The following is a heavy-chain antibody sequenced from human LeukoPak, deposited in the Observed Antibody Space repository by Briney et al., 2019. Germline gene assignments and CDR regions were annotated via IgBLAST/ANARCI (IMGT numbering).Heavy chain of an antibody. D-gene: IGHD3-22*01. Sequence: SETLSLTCAVSGGSLSGHYCNWIRQPPGKGLEWIGEINHSGSTNYNPSLKSRVTISVDTSKNQFSLKLSSVTAADTAVYYCARGLGDSSGPDYWGQGTLVTVSS. J-gene: IGHJ4*02. V-gene: IGHV4-34*01. CDR2: INHSGST. CDR3: ARGLGDSSGPDY. CDR1: GGSLSGHY.